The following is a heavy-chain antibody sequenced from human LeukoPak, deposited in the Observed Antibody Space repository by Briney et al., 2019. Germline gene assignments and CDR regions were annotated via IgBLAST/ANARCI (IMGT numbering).Heavy chain of an antibody. V-gene: IGHV4-34*01. D-gene: IGHD3-10*01. Sequence: ETLSLTCAVYGGSFSGYYWSWIRQPPAKGLEWLGEMKQSGTPRYNPSLQSRVTISVDKSKNQFSLNVRSVTAADTAVYYCASRPFLYGFRTYFDNWAQGTLVTVSS. CDR3: ASRPFLYGFRTYFDN. CDR2: MKQSGTP. CDR1: GGSFSGYY. J-gene: IGHJ4*02.